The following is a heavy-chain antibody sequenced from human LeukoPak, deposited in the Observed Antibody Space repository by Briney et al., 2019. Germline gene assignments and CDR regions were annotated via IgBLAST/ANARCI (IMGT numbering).Heavy chain of an antibody. J-gene: IGHJ4*02. CDR3: SWAAGYDFILEY. D-gene: IGHD5-12*01. CDR2: IRSEAHDTTP. Sequence: GGSLRLSCTASGFTFGDYGMSWFRQAPGKGLEWVGFIRSEAHDTTPQYGASVQGRFTISKDDSRRIAFLQMSSLKTEDTAVYYCSWAAGYDFILEYWGQGTLVTVSS. V-gene: IGHV3-49*03. CDR1: GFTFGDYG.